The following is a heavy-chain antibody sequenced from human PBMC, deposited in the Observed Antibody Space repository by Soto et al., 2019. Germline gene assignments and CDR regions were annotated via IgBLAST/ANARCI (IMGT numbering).Heavy chain of an antibody. CDR1: GYTFTSYG. CDR2: ISAYNGNT. D-gene: IGHD3-3*01. V-gene: IGHV1-18*01. CDR3: ARFSGWAGKLRFLGCSRITEAFEI. Sequence: ASVKVSCKASGYTFTSYGISWVRQAPGQGLEWMGWISAYNGNTNYAQKLQGRVTMTTDTSTSTAYMELRSLRSDNTAVYYCARFSGWAGKLRFLGCSRITEAFEIWGQGTRATASS. J-gene: IGHJ3*02.